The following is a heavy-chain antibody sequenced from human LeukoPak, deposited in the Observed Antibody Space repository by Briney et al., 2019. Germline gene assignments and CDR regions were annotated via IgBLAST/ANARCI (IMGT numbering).Heavy chain of an antibody. CDR1: GGSISSYY. Sequence: SETLSLTCTVSGGSISSYYWSWIRQPPGKGLEWMGYIYYSGSTNYNPSLKSRVTISVDTSKNQFSLKLSSVTAADTAVYYCARAGYYDILTGPPLDYWGQGTLVTVSS. J-gene: IGHJ4*02. V-gene: IGHV4-59*01. D-gene: IGHD3-9*01. CDR2: IYYSGST. CDR3: ARAGYYDILTGPPLDY.